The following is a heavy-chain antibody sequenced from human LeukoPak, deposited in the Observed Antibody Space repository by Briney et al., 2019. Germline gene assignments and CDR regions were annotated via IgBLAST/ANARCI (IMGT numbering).Heavy chain of an antibody. CDR2: INPNSGGT. Sequence: GASVKVSCKASGYTFTCYYMHWVRQAPGQGLEWMGWINPNSGGTNYAQKFQGRVTMTRDTSISTAYMELSRLRSDDTAVYYCARAGLQRLEGGNRRLDYWGQGTLVTVSS. V-gene: IGHV1-2*02. CDR3: ARAGLQRLEGGNRRLDY. J-gene: IGHJ4*02. D-gene: IGHD5-24*01. CDR1: GYTFTCYY.